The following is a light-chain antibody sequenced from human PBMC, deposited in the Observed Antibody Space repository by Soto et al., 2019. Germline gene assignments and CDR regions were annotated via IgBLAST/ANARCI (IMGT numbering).Light chain of an antibody. Sequence: EIVSTQSPGTLSLSPGERVTLYCRASQSVSASYLAWYQQKPGQAPRLLIYASSTRATGIPDRFSGCGSGTDFTLTISRLEPEDFAVYYCQQYVSSLFTFGPGTKVDIK. J-gene: IGKJ3*01. V-gene: IGKV3-20*01. CDR2: ASS. CDR1: QSVSASY. CDR3: QQYVSSLFT.